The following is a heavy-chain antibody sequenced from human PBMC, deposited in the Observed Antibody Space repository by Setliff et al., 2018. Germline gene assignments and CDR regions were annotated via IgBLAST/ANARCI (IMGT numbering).Heavy chain of an antibody. J-gene: IGHJ4*02. CDR1: GFTFSNAW. V-gene: IGHV3-15*07. CDR3: ATAITWTSTRRF. D-gene: IGHD3-16*01. Sequence: PGGSLRLSCAASGFTFSNAWMNWVRQAPGQGLEWVGRIKSKTDGGAIDYGAPVKGRFTISRDDSGNTLYLQMNSLNTEDTAVYYCATAITWTSTRRFWGQGTLVTVSS. CDR2: IKSKTDGGAI.